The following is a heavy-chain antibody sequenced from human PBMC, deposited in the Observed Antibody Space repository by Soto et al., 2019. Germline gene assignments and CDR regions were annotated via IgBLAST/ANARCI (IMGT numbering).Heavy chain of an antibody. Sequence: HPEGTLRLSCAASGIIASSHDMSWVRQAPGQGLEWVSAIYRGGSTYYTDFVEGRFIISRDVSKNIRYFQRHSLRADDTAVYYWARNRGACSNVSCYGSFYYDMNGWGQGTTV. CDR2: IYRGGST. J-gene: IGHJ6*02. D-gene: IGHD2-15*01. V-gene: IGHV3-53*01. CDR3: ARNRGACSNVSCYGSFYYDMNG. CDR1: GIIASSHD.